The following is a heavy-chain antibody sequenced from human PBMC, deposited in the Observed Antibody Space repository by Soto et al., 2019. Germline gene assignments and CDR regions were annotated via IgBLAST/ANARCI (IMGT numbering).Heavy chain of an antibody. V-gene: IGHV1-58*02. Sequence: GASVKVSCKASGYTFTSSGMSWVRQAPGQRLEWIGWIVVGSGNTNYAQKFQERVTITRDMSTSTAYTELSSLRSEDTAVYYCAADRYYYDSSGYTMDVWGQGTTVTVSS. D-gene: IGHD3-22*01. J-gene: IGHJ6*02. CDR2: IVVGSGNT. CDR3: AADRYYYDSSGYTMDV. CDR1: GYTFTSSG.